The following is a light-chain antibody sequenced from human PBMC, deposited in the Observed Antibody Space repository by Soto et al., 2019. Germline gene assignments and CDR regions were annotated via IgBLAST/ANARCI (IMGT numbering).Light chain of an antibody. CDR2: AES. J-gene: IGKJ1*01. Sequence: DIQMTQSPSTVSASVGDIVRLTCRASQNIERWQAWYQQKPGKVPKLLIYAESTLQSGVPYRLSGSGSGTDLNLTISRLQPEDVATYYCQQYNSARWTCGQGTKVDIK. CDR3: QQYNSARWT. V-gene: IGKV1-27*01. CDR1: QNIERW.